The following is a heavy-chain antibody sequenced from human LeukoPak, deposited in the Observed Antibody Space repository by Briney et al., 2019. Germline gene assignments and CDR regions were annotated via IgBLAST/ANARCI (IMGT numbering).Heavy chain of an antibody. CDR2: ISSSSSYI. CDR3: ARDKDVGATLLDY. D-gene: IGHD1-26*01. CDR1: RFTFSSYS. Sequence: PGGSLRLSCAASRFTFSSYSMNWVRQAPGKGLEWVSSISSSSSYIYYADSVKGRFTISRDNAKNSLFLQMNSLRADDTAVYYCARDKDVGATLLDYWGQGTLVTVSS. V-gene: IGHV3-21*01. J-gene: IGHJ4*02.